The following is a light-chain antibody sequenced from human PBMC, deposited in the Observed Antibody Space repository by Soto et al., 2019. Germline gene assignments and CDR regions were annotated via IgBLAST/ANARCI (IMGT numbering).Light chain of an antibody. J-gene: IGKJ5*01. V-gene: IGKV3-20*01. Sequence: EIMLTQSPGTLSLTPGERATLFCRASHSVSSSSLAWYQQKPGQAPRLLIYDISSRATGIPDRFSGSVSGTDFTLTITRLEPEDFAVFYCQQYGSSEIIFGQGTRLEI. CDR1: HSVSSSS. CDR3: QQYGSSEII. CDR2: DIS.